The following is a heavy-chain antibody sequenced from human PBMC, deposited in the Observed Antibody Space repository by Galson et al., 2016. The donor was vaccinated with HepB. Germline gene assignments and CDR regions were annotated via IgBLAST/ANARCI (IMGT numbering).Heavy chain of an antibody. J-gene: IGHJ4*02. D-gene: IGHD1-26*01. CDR3: ARGPHTRSGSYDY. CDR2: VNPNSGNT. CDR1: GYTFTRYL. Sequence: SVKVSCKASGYTFTRYLTHWVRQATGQGLEWMGWVNPNSGNTGYAQKFQGRVTMTRNTSISTAYMELSSLRSEDTAVYYCARGPHTRSGSYDYWGQGTLVTVSS. V-gene: IGHV1-8*01.